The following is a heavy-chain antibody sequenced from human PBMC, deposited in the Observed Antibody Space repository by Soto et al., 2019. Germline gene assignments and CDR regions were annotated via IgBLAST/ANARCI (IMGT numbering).Heavy chain of an antibody. V-gene: IGHV1-8*01. Sequence: QVQLVQSGAEVKKPGASVKVSCKASGYTFISYDINWVRQATGQGLEWMGWMSPNSGNTGYAQKFQGRVTMTRDTSISTAYTELSSLRSEDTAIYYCAKVLGDCSTTDCSEYFQHWGQGTLVTVSS. CDR3: AKVLGDCSTTDCSEYFQH. D-gene: IGHD2-2*01. J-gene: IGHJ1*01. CDR2: MSPNSGNT. CDR1: GYTFISYD.